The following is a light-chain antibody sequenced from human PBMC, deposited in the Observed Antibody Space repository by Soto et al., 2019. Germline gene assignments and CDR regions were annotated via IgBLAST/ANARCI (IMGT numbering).Light chain of an antibody. J-gene: IGKJ1*01. CDR2: AAS. CDR1: QGISNY. V-gene: IGKV1-27*01. CDR3: QNYNGAPWT. Sequence: DLPMTQSPSSLSASVGDRVTITCRASQGISNYLVWYQQKPGKVPKLLIYAASTLQSGVPSRFSGSGSGTDFTLTISSLQPEDVATYYCQNYNGAPWTFGQGTKVEIK.